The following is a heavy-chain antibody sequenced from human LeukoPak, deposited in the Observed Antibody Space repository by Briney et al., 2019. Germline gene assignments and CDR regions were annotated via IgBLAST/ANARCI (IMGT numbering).Heavy chain of an antibody. V-gene: IGHV3-23*01. CDR3: AKPTDYDFWSGYSPFDFDY. J-gene: IGHJ4*02. CDR2: ISGSGGST. CDR1: GFTFSSYA. Sequence: GGSLRLSCAASGFTFSSYAMSWVRQAPGKGLEWVSAISGSGGSTYYADSVKGRFTISRDNSKNTLYLQMNSLRAEDTAVYYCAKPTDYDFWSGYSPFDFDYWGQGTLVTVSS. D-gene: IGHD3-3*01.